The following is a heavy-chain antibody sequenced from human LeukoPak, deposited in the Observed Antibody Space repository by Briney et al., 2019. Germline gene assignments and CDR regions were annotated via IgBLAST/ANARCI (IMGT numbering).Heavy chain of an antibody. D-gene: IGHD4-17*01. J-gene: IGHJ4*02. CDR1: GFTFSSYA. CDR2: IRGSGGST. V-gene: IGHV3-23*01. Sequence: PGGSLRLSCAASGFTFSSYAMSWVRQAPGKGLEWVSAIRGSGGSTYYADSVKGRFTISRDNSKNTLYLQMNSLRAEDTAVYYCAKDLGWRHTGTFDYWGQGTLVTVSS. CDR3: AKDLGWRHTGTFDY.